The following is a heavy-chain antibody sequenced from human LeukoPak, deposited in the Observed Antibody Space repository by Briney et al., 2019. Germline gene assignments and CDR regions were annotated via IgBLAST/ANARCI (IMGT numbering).Heavy chain of an antibody. D-gene: IGHD6-6*01. CDR3: ARHRGRQSGGSSSRLYYYYGMDV. CDR2: INPSGGST. Sequence: ASVKVSCKASGYTFTSYYMHWVRQAPGQGLEWMGIINPSGGSTSYAQKFQGRVTMTRDTSTSTVYMELSSLRSEDTAVYYCARHRGRQSGGSSSRLYYYYGMDVWGQGTTVTVSS. CDR1: GYTFTSYY. J-gene: IGHJ6*02. V-gene: IGHV1-46*01.